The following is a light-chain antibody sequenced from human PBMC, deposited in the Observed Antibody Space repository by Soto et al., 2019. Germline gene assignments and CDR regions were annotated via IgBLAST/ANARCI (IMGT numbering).Light chain of an antibody. J-gene: IGLJ2*01. CDR2: GNS. V-gene: IGLV1-40*01. CDR3: QSYDSSLSGHVV. Sequence: QAVVTQPPSVSGAPGQRVTISCTGSSSNIGAGYDVHWYQQLPGTAPKLLIYGNSNRPSGVPDRFSGSKSGTSASLASTGLQAEEEADYYCQSYDSSLSGHVVFGGGTKLTVL. CDR1: SSNIGAGYD.